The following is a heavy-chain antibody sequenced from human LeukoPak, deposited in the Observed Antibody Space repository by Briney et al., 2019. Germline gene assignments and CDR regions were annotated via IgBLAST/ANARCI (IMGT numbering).Heavy chain of an antibody. CDR3: ARRGPPRTMLRGVKSGWFDP. J-gene: IGHJ5*02. CDR2: INRSAST. Sequence: SETLSLTCAVYGGSFSGYYWSWIRQPPGKGLEWIGEINRSASTNYNPSLKSRVTISIDTSKNQFSLKLSSVTAADTAVYYCARRGPPRTMLRGVKSGWFDPWGQGTLVTVSS. CDR1: GGSFSGYY. D-gene: IGHD3-10*01. V-gene: IGHV4-34*01.